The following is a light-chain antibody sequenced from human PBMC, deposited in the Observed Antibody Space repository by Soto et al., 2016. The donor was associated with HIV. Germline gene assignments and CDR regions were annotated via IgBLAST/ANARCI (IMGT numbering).Light chain of an antibody. CDR3: QQYNSYWWT. CDR1: QSISNY. Sequence: DIQMTQSPPSLSASVGDRVTITRRASQSISNYLNWYQQKPGKAPKVLISATSDLQSGVPSRFSGSGSGTEFTLTISSLQPDDFATYYCQQYNSYWWTFGQGTKVEIK. J-gene: IGKJ1*01. CDR2: ATS. V-gene: IGKV1-16*01.